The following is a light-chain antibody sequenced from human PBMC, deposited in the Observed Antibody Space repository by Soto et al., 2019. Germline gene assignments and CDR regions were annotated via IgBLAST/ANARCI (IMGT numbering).Light chain of an antibody. V-gene: IGKV1-5*03. CDR1: QSISSW. Sequence: DIQMTQSPSTLSASVGDRVTNTCRASQSISSWLAWYQQKPGKAPKLLIYKASSLESGVPSRFSGSGSGTEFTLTISSLQPDDFATYYCQQYNSYPVTFGQGTKLEIQ. J-gene: IGKJ2*01. CDR3: QQYNSYPVT. CDR2: KAS.